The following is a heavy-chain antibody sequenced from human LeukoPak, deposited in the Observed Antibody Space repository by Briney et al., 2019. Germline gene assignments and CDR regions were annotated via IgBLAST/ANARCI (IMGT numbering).Heavy chain of an antibody. CDR2: IYTSGST. Sequence: SETLSLTCTVSGGSISSYYWSWIRQPAGKGLEWIGRIYTSGSTNYNPSLKSRVTISVDTSKNQFSLKLSSVTAADTAVYYCARVVSDTSSGWFDPWGQGTLVTVSS. CDR1: GGSISSYY. D-gene: IGHD5-18*01. V-gene: IGHV4-4*07. J-gene: IGHJ5*02. CDR3: ARVVSDTSSGWFDP.